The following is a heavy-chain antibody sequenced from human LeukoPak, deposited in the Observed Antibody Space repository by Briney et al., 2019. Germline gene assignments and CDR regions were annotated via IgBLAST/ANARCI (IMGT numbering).Heavy chain of an antibody. CDR3: ARDLDWGAFDA. V-gene: IGHV3-23*01. Sequence: GGSLRLSCAASRFTFSNYWMHWVRQAPGKGLEWVSGISPSGSISYYADSVKGRFTISRDNSKNTVSLQMNSLRAEDTALYYCARDLDWGAFDAWGQGTLVTVSS. D-gene: IGHD3-9*01. CDR2: ISPSGSIS. CDR1: RFTFSNYW. J-gene: IGHJ5*02.